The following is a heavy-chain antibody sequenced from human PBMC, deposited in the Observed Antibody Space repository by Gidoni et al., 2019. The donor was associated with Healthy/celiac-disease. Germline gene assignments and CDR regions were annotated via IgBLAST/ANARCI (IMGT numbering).Heavy chain of an antibody. D-gene: IGHD6-6*01. V-gene: IGHV3-7*01. Sequence: EVQLVESGGGLVQPGGSLSLSCAASAFTFSSYWMSWVRQAPGKGLEWVANIKQDGSEKYYVDSVKGRFTISRDNAKNSLYLQMNSLRAEDTAVYYCARDSRIAARPEGFDYWGQGTLVTVSS. J-gene: IGHJ4*02. CDR2: IKQDGSEK. CDR1: AFTFSSYW. CDR3: ARDSRIAARPEGFDY.